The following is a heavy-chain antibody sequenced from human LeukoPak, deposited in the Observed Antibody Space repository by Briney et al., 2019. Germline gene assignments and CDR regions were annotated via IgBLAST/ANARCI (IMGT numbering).Heavy chain of an antibody. Sequence: SETLSLTCTVSGYSISSGYYWSWIRQPPGKGLEWIGEINHSGSTNYNPSLKSRVTISVDTSKNQFSLKLSSVTAADTAVYYCARRGNYDSSGFFDYWGQGTLVTVSS. J-gene: IGHJ4*02. CDR3: ARRGNYDSSGFFDY. D-gene: IGHD3-22*01. CDR2: INHSGST. V-gene: IGHV4-38-2*02. CDR1: GYSISSGYY.